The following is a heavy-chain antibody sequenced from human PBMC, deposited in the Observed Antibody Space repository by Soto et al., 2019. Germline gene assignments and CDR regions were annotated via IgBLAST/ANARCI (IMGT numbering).Heavy chain of an antibody. CDR3: ARAHRGPGTTSGLDY. CDR2: INPNSGGT. CDR1: GYTFTGYY. Sequence: ASVKVSCKASGYTFTGYYMHWVRQAPGQGLEWMGWINPNSGGTNYAQKFQGWVTMTRDTSISTAYMELSRLRSDDTAVYYCARAHRGPGTTSGLDYWGQGTLVTVSS. D-gene: IGHD1-7*01. J-gene: IGHJ4*02. V-gene: IGHV1-2*04.